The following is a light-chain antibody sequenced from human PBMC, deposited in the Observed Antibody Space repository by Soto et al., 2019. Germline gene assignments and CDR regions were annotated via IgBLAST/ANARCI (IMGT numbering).Light chain of an antibody. CDR3: SSKTSSSSPFV. J-gene: IGLJ1*01. CDR1: SSDVGGYNY. Sequence: QSVLTQPRSVSGSPGQSVTISCTGTSSDVGGYNYVSWYQHHPGKAPKLMIYDVTKRPSGVRDRFSASKSGNTASLTISGLQANDEGDYYCSSKTSSSSPFVFGTGTKVTVL. CDR2: DVT. V-gene: IGLV2-11*01.